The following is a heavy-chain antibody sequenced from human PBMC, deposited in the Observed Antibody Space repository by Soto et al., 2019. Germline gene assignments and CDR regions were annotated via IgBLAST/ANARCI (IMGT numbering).Heavy chain of an antibody. CDR1: GYRFVDYY. Sequence: QGQLVQSGAEMKTPGASVEVSCKASGYRFVDYYIHWVRQAPGQGLEWVGIINPRGGDSRYAQKCQGRVTVTMDTSTSTVYMDLRSLTSEDTAVYYCARVHCGGDCRPGEWFYYYGMDVWGQGTTVTVSS. J-gene: IGHJ6*02. CDR3: ARVHCGGDCRPGEWFYYYGMDV. CDR2: INPRGGDS. V-gene: IGHV1-46*01. D-gene: IGHD2-21*02.